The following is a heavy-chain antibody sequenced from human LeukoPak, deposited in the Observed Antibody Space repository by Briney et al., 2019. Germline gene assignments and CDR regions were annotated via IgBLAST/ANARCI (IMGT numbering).Heavy chain of an antibody. CDR1: GGSISSYY. D-gene: IGHD6-13*01. Sequence: SETLSLTCTVSGGSISSYYWSWIRQPAGKGLEWIGRIYTSGSTNYNPSLKSRVTMSVDTSKNQFSLKLSSVTAADTAMYYCARHYAGYSSSHIDYWGQGTLVTVSS. V-gene: IGHV4-4*07. CDR3: ARHYAGYSSSHIDY. CDR2: IYTSGST. J-gene: IGHJ4*02.